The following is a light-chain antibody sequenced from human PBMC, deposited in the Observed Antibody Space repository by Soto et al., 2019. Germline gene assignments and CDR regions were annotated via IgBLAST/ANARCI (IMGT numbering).Light chain of an antibody. J-gene: IGLJ1*01. V-gene: IGLV1-40*01. CDR2: ANS. CDR3: SSYTSSSTRYV. Sequence: QSVLTQPPSVSGAPGQRVTISCTGSSSNIGAGYDVQWYQQLPGTAPKLLIYANSNRPSGVPDRFSGSKSGTSASLAISGLQAEDEADYYCSSYTSSSTRYVFGTGTKVTVL. CDR1: SSNIGAGYD.